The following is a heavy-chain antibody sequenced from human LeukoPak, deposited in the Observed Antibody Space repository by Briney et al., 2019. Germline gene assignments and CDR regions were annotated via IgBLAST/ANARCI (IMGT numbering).Heavy chain of an antibody. V-gene: IGHV3-30*04. D-gene: IGHD4-17*01. J-gene: IGHJ4*02. CDR1: GFTFSHYA. Sequence: GGSLRLSCAASGFTFSHYAMHWVRQAPGKGLEWVAIIAYDGNNIYYADSVKGRFTISRDNSKNTLYLQMNSLRGDDTAVYYCMREIYGDQPNWGQGTLVTVSS. CDR2: IAYDGNNI. CDR3: MREIYGDQPN.